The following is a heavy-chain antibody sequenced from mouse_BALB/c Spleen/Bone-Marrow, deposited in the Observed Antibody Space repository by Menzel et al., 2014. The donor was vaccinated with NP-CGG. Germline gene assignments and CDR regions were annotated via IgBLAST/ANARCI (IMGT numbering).Heavy chain of an antibody. D-gene: IGHD1-2*01. CDR3: SREGQFYGPDAFDY. J-gene: IGHJ4*01. CDR2: IDPANGNT. Sequence: VQLQQSGAELVKPGASVKLSCTASGFNVKDTYMQWVKQRPEQGLEWIGRIDPANGNTQYDPTFQGKATITTDTSSNTAYLQLSSLTSEDTSVQFWSREGQFYGPDAFDYWGQRTSGTGPS. CDR1: GFNVKDTY. V-gene: IGHV14-3*02.